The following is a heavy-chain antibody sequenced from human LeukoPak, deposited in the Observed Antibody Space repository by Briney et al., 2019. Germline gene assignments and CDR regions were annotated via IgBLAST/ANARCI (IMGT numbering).Heavy chain of an antibody. V-gene: IGHV5-51*01. CDR2: IYPGDSDT. CDR3: ARRGVGATSYFDY. Sequence: GESLKISYKASGYSFTTYWIGWVRQMPGKGLEWMGIIYPGDSDTRYSPSFQGQVTISADKSISTAYLQWSSLKASDTAMYYCARRGVGATSYFDYWGQGTLVTVSS. J-gene: IGHJ4*02. CDR1: GYSFTTYW. D-gene: IGHD1-26*01.